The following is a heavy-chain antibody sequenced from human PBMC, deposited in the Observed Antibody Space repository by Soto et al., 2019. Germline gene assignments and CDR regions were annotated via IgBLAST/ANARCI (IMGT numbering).Heavy chain of an antibody. J-gene: IGHJ6*02. V-gene: IGHV4-39*01. CDR2: IYYSGST. D-gene: IGHD4-4*01. CDR1: GGSISSSSYY. CDR3: ATPGDSNYYDYYYGMDV. Sequence: SETLSLTCTVSGGSISSSSYYWGWIRQPPGKGLEWIGSIYYSGSTYYNPSLKSRVTISVDTSKNQFSLKLSSVTAADTAVYYCATPGDSNYYDYYYGMDVWGQGTTVTVSS.